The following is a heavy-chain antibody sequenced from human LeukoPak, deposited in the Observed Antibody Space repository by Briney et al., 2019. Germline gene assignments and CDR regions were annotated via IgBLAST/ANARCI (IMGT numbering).Heavy chain of an antibody. J-gene: IGHJ4*02. V-gene: IGHV3-48*02. D-gene: IGHD5-18*01. CDR1: GFTFSSYS. CDR2: ISWGSNVI. Sequence: GGSLRLSCTAFGFTFSSYSMNWVRQAPGKGLEWLSYISWGSNVIYYADSVKGRFTTSRDDAKNSLFLQMNSLTDEDTAVYYCARDPGYSYALDYWGRGTLVTVSS. CDR3: ARDPGYSYALDY.